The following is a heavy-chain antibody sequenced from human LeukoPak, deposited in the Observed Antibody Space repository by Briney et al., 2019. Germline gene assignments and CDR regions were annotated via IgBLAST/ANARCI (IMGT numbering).Heavy chain of an antibody. CDR3: ARGDYYDSSPHY. CDR2: ISGGSSYI. CDR1: GFTFSNYI. V-gene: IGHV3-21*01. J-gene: IGHJ1*01. Sequence: GGSLRLSCAASGFTFSNYIMNWVRQAPGKGLEWVASISGGSSYIFHADSVKGRFTISRDNSKSSVFLQMNSLRVDDTALYYRARGDYYDSSPHYWGQGTLVIVSS. D-gene: IGHD3-22*01.